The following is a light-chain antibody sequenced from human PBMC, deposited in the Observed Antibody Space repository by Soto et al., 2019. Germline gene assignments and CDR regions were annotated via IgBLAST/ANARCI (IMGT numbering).Light chain of an antibody. J-gene: IGKJ5*01. CDR2: AAS. Sequence: DIQMTQSPPTLSASVEDRVTITSRASQSISSWLDWYQQKPGKAPKLLIYAASSLQSGVPSRFSGSASGTYCTLTTGSLQLEDCATYYCQQASSFTLTFGQGTRPEIK. CDR3: QQASSFTLT. V-gene: IGKV1-12*01. CDR1: QSISSW.